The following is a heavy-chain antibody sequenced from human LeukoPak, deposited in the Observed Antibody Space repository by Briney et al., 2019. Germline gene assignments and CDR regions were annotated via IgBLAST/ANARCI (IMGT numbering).Heavy chain of an antibody. CDR3: ARSPSRWLRDPPNYFDP. CDR1: GGSISSGSYY. CDR2: ISSSGST. Sequence: PSETLSLTCTVSGGSISSGSYYWSWIRQPAGKGLEWIGRISSSGSTNYNPSLKSRVTISVDTSKNQFSLKLRSVTAADTAVYCCARSPSRWLRDPPNYFDPWGQGTLVTVSS. J-gene: IGHJ5*02. D-gene: IGHD4/OR15-4a*01. V-gene: IGHV4-61*02.